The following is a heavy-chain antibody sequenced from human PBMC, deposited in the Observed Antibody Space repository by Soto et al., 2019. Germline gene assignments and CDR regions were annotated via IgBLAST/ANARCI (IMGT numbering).Heavy chain of an antibody. CDR2: INPNSGGT. J-gene: IGHJ6*02. Sequence: QVQLVQSGAEVKKPGASVKVSCKASGYTFTGYYMHWVRQAPGQGLEWMGWINPNSGGTNYAQKFQGRVTITADESTSTAYMELSSLRSEDTAVYYCARRPDPQYGMDVWGQGTTVTVSS. CDR1: GYTFTGYY. V-gene: IGHV1-2*02. CDR3: ARRPDPQYGMDV.